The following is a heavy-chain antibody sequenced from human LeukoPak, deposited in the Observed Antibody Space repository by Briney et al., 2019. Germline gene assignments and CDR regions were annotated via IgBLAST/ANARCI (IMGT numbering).Heavy chain of an antibody. D-gene: IGHD6-19*01. CDR1: EFSIDDFA. CDR2: INWNSGSV. Sequence: GGSLRLSCAGSEFSIDDFAMHWVRQAPGKGLEWVSSINWNSGSVAYADSVKGRFTISRENAKNSLYLQMNSLRAEDMGLYYCARGRGSDYYHYYYVDVWGKGTTVTVSS. CDR3: ARGRGSDYYHYYYVDV. V-gene: IGHV3-9*03. J-gene: IGHJ6*03.